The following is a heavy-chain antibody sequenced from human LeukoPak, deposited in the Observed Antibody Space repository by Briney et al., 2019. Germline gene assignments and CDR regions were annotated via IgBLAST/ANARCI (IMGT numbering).Heavy chain of an antibody. J-gene: IGHJ3*02. CDR2: IYSGGST. CDR3: ARSYDYVWGSYRSYAFDI. D-gene: IGHD3-16*02. V-gene: IGHV3-53*01. CDR1: GFTVSSNY. Sequence: GGSLRLSCAASGFTVSSNYMSWVRQAPGKGLEWVSIIYSGGSTFYADSVKGRFTISRDNSKNTLYLQMNSLRAEDTAVYYCARSYDYVWGSYRSYAFDIWGQGTMVTVSS.